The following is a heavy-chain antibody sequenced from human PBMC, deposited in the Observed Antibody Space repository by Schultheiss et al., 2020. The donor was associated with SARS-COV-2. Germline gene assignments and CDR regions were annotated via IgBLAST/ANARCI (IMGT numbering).Heavy chain of an antibody. D-gene: IGHD3-3*01. V-gene: IGHV4-38-2*02. CDR2: IYHSGST. CDR1: GYSISSGYY. Sequence: SETLSLTCAVSGYSISSGYYWGWIRQPPGKGLEWIGSIYHSGSTYYNPSLKSRVTISVDTSKNQFSLKLSSVTAADTAVYYCAREVRDDFWSGYYTVSAGIDYWGQGTLVTVSS. J-gene: IGHJ4*02. CDR3: AREVRDDFWSGYYTVSAGIDY.